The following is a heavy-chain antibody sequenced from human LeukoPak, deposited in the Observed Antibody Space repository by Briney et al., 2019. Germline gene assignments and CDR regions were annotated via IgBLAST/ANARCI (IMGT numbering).Heavy chain of an antibody. J-gene: IGHJ4*02. CDR2: ISYDGSSK. V-gene: IGHV3-30*18. CDR1: GFTFSSYA. D-gene: IGHD3-10*01. Sequence: PGGSLRLSCAASGFTFSSYAMHWVRQAPGKGLEWVAVISYDGSSKYYADSVEGRFTISRDNSKNTLYLQMNSLRAEDTAVYYCANPYNSGSGSYGGFDHWGQGTLATVSS. CDR3: ANPYNSGSGSYGGFDH.